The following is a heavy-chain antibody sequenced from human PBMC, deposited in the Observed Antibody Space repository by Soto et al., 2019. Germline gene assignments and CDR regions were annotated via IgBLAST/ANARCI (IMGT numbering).Heavy chain of an antibody. CDR3: ASRSSGWYYGMDV. J-gene: IGHJ6*02. V-gene: IGHV4-61*05. D-gene: IGHD6-19*01. CDR1: GGSISSSSYY. Sequence: SETLSLTCTVSGGSISSSSYYWTWIRQPPGKGLEWIGYIYYSGSTNYNPSLKSRVTISVDTSKNQFSLKLSSVTAADTAVYYCASRSSGWYYGMDVWGQGTTVTVSS. CDR2: IYYSGST.